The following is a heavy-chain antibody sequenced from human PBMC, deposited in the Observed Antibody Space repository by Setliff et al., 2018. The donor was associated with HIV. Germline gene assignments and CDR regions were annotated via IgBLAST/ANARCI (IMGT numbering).Heavy chain of an antibody. J-gene: IGHJ4*02. Sequence: PGGSLRLSCAASGLIFSSYEMNWVRQAPGKGLEWISFIGGHGSIIHYADSVKGRFTISRDNAKNSVYLQMHSLRVEDTAVYYCGRDVHDAAADNWGRGTLVTVS. V-gene: IGHV3-48*03. CDR1: GLIFSSYE. CDR3: GRDVHDAAADN. CDR2: IGGHGSII. D-gene: IGHD6-13*01.